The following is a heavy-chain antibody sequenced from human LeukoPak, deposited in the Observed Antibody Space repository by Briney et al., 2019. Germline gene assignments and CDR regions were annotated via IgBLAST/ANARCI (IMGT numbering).Heavy chain of an antibody. J-gene: IGHJ4*02. CDR1: GYTFTGYY. V-gene: IGHV1-2*02. CDR2: MNPNSGYT. Sequence: GASVKVSCKASGYTFTGYYMHWVRQAPGHGLQWMGWMNPNSGYTNYAQKFQGRVTMTRDTSISTTYMELTRLRPDDTAVYYCARAAARGTSPFDYWGQGTLVTVSS. CDR3: ARAAARGTSPFDY. D-gene: IGHD3-10*01.